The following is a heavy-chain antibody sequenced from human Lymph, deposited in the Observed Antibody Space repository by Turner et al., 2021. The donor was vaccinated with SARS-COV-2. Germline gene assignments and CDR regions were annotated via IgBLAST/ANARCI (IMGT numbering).Heavy chain of an antibody. CDR1: GFTFNNYP. J-gene: IGHJ4*02. Sequence: QVQLVESGGGVVQPGRSLRLSCAASGFTFNNYPMHWVRQAPGKGLEWVAVISYDGSNKHYADSVKGRFTISRDNSKNTLYLQMNSLRAEDTAVYYCARDSSGSGTLDYWGQGTLVTVSS. D-gene: IGHD3-10*01. CDR3: ARDSSGSGTLDY. CDR2: ISYDGSNK. V-gene: IGHV3-30-3*01.